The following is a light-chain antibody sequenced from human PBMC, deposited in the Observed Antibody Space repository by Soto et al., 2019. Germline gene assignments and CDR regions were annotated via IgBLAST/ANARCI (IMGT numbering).Light chain of an antibody. Sequence: DIQMTQSPSSLSTSVGDRVTITCRASQSISXYLNWYQQKPGKAPKLLIYAASVLQSGVPSRFSGSGSGTDFTLTISSLQPEDFATYYCQQTYSTPRTFGQGTKLEIK. J-gene: IGKJ2*01. CDR3: QQTYSTPRT. CDR2: AAS. CDR1: QSISXY. V-gene: IGKV1-39*01.